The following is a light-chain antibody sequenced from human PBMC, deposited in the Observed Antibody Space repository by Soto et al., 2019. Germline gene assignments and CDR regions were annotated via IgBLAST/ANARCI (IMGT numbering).Light chain of an antibody. J-gene: IGLJ1*01. Sequence: QSVLTQPASGSGSPGQSITISCTGTSSDVGGYNYVSWYQHHPGKAPKLMIFDVSNRPSGVSNRFSGSKSGNTASLTISGLQPEGEADYYCSSYTTSNTRQIVFGTGTKVTVL. CDR2: DVS. CDR1: SSDVGGYNY. V-gene: IGLV2-14*03. CDR3: SSYTTSNTRQIV.